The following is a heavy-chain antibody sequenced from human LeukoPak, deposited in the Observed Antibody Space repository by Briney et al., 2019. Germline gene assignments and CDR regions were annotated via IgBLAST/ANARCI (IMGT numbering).Heavy chain of an antibody. CDR3: ARDGVVVVPAAIEYYYDSSGYTNYFDY. J-gene: IGHJ4*02. CDR2: IYTSGST. V-gene: IGHV4-61*02. D-gene: IGHD3-22*01. Sequence: SQTLSLTCTVSGGSISSGSYYWSWIRQPAGKGLEWIGRIYTSGSTNYNPSLKSRVTMSVDTSKNQFSLKLSSVTAADTAVYYCARDGVVVVPAAIEYYYDSSGYTNYFDYWGQGTLVTVSS. CDR1: GGSISSGSYY.